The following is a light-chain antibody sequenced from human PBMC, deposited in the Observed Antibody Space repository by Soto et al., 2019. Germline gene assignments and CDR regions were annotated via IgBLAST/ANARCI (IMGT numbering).Light chain of an antibody. J-gene: IGKJ3*01. CDR1: QNIDSW. CDR3: QQYNLYST. Sequence: DIQMTQSPSTLSASVGDRVTIACRASQNIDSWLAWYQQKPGKAPKLLIYKASTLESGVPSRFSGSGSGTEFSLTISSLHPDDFATYYCQQYNLYSTFGPGTNVDIK. V-gene: IGKV1-5*03. CDR2: KAS.